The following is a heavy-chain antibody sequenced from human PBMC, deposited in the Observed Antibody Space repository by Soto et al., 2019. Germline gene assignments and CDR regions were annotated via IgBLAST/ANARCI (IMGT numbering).Heavy chain of an antibody. Sequence: PGESLKISCKGSGYSFTSYWISWVRQMPGKGLEWMGRIDPSDSYTNYSPSFQGHVTISADKSISTAYLQRSSLKASDTAMYYCARHRVPEAAFDIWGQGTMVTVSS. CDR3: ARHRVPEAAFDI. V-gene: IGHV5-10-1*01. J-gene: IGHJ3*02. CDR1: GYSFTSYW. D-gene: IGHD1-1*01. CDR2: IDPSDSYT.